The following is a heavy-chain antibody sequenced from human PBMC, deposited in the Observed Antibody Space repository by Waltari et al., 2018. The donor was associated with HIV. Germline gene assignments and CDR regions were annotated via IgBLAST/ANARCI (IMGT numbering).Heavy chain of an antibody. V-gene: IGHV3-23*01. Sequence: EVQLLESGGGLVQPGGSLRLSCVGTGFTFRNYGMPWVRQAPGKGLEWVSGLSGSGGSTHYADSVKGRFTISRDNSNNTSYLQMNSLRAEDTAVYYCAIQYNPLNNYYYGMDVWGQGTTVTVSS. D-gene: IGHD1-1*01. CDR2: LSGSGGST. CDR3: AIQYNPLNNYYYGMDV. CDR1: GFTFRNYG. J-gene: IGHJ6*02.